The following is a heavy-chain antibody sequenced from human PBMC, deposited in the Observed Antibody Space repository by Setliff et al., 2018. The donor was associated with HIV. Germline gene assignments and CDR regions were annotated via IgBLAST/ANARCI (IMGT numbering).Heavy chain of an antibody. CDR1: GGTFSSYA. V-gene: IGHV1-46*01. J-gene: IGHJ1*01. Sequence: GASVKVSCKASGGTFSSYAISWVRQAPGQGLEWMGRINPSSGSTTYAQKFQGRVTMTRDTSTSTVYMELSSLRSEDTAVYYCARDPAPSSASYFQHWGQGTPVTVSS. CDR2: INPSSGST. D-gene: IGHD6-6*01. CDR3: ARDPAPSSASYFQH.